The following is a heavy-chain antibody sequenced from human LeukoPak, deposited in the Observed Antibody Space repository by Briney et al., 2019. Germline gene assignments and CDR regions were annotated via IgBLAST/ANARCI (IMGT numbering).Heavy chain of an antibody. CDR1: GVSISSYY. V-gene: IGHV4-59*12. D-gene: IGHD5-24*01. CDR2: IYYSGST. CDR3: ARDSRRRDGYMGGPSYFDY. Sequence: SETLSLTCTVSGVSISSYYWSWIRQPPGKGLEWMGYIYYSGSTYYNHSLKGRVTISVDTSKNQFSLKLSSVTAADTAVYYCARDSRRRDGYMGGPSYFDYWGQGTLVTVSS. J-gene: IGHJ4*02.